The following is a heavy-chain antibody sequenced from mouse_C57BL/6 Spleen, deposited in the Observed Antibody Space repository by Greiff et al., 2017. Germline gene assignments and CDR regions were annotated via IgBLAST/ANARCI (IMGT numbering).Heavy chain of an antibody. CDR1: GYTFTSYW. CDR2: IYPGSGST. CDR3: ARRGGYYEDYYAMDY. J-gene: IGHJ4*01. V-gene: IGHV1-55*01. Sequence: QVQLQQPGAELVKPGASVKMSCKASGYTFTSYWITWVKQRPGQGLEWIGDIYPGSGSTNYNEKFKSKATLTVDTSSSTAYMQLSSLTSEDSAVYYCARRGGYYEDYYAMDYWGQGTSVTVSS. D-gene: IGHD2-3*01.